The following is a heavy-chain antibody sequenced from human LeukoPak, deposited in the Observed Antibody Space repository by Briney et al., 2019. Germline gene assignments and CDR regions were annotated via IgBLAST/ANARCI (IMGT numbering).Heavy chain of an antibody. Sequence: GGSLRLSCAASGFTFDDYAMHWVRQAPGKGLEWVSGISRNSGSIGYADSVKGRFTISRDNAKNSLYLQMNSLRAEDTALYYCAKDSRAYYDSSGYRDYWGQGTLVTVSS. CDR2: ISRNSGSI. D-gene: IGHD3-22*01. CDR3: AKDSRAYYDSSGYRDY. CDR1: GFTFDDYA. J-gene: IGHJ4*02. V-gene: IGHV3-9*01.